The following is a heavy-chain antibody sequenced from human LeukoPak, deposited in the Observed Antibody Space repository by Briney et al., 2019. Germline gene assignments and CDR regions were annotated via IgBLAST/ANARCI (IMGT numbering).Heavy chain of an antibody. D-gene: IGHD1-1*01. CDR1: GFTFNSYG. V-gene: IGHV3-7*01. Sequence: GGSLRLSCAASGFTFNSYGMHWVRQAPGKGLEWVANIKQDESEKYYVDSVKGRFTISRDNAKNSLYLQMNSLRAEDTAVYYCARDKIEGPTKLDYWGQGILVTVSS. CDR3: ARDKIEGPTKLDY. J-gene: IGHJ4*02. CDR2: IKQDESEK.